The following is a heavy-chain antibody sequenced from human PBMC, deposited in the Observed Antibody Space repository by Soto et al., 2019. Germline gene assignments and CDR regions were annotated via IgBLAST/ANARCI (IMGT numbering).Heavy chain of an antibody. D-gene: IGHD6-25*01. V-gene: IGHV1-69*12. CDR3: ARDGFPYSSGWPKLDY. CDR2: IIPMFGTA. CDR1: GGTFSSYP. Sequence: QVQLVQSGAEVKKPGSSVKVSCKASGGASGGTFSSYPISWVRQAPGQGLEWMGGIIPMFGTAKYAQNFQGRVTITAEEPTSTAYMELSSLRSADTAVYFCARDGFPYSSGWPKLDYWGRGTLVTVSS. J-gene: IGHJ4*02.